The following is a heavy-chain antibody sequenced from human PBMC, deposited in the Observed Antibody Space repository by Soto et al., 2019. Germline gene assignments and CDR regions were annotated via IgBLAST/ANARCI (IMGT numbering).Heavy chain of an antibody. CDR3: TXGRVGSNEWSFDY. CDR2: ITNKQNSETT. D-gene: IGHD2-8*01. V-gene: IGHV3-15*06. Sequence: EVQLVESGGGLVEPGGSLRLSCEASGISFPNAWMTWVRQAPGKGLAWVGRITNKQNSETTKYXAPEKGRFTISRYDSXNXLXXXXXXXXXXXXXXXXXTXGRVGSNEWSFDYWGQGTLVTVSS. CDR1: GISFPNAW. J-gene: IGHJ4*02.